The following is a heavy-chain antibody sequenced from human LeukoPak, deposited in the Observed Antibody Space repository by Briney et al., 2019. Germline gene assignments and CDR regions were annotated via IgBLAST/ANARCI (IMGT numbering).Heavy chain of an antibody. J-gene: IGHJ5*02. CDR3: ARDRRIAAAANWFDP. CDR2: INPNSGGT. V-gene: IGHV1-2*06. D-gene: IGHD6-13*01. CDR1: GYTFTAYY. Sequence: VASVKVSCKASGYTFTAYYMHWVRQAPGQGLEWMGRINPNSGGTNYAQKFQGRVTMTRDTSISTAYMELSRLRSDDTAVYYCARDRRIAAAANWFDPWGQGTLVTVSS.